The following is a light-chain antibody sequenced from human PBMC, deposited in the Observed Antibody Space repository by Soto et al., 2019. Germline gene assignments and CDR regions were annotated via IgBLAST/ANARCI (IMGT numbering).Light chain of an antibody. CDR1: SSDIGSYNY. J-gene: IGLJ3*02. Sequence: QSALTQPSSVSGSPGQSITISCTGSSSDIGSYNYVSWYQQHPGKAPQLLIYEVSNRPSGVSDRFSGSKSGNTASLTISGLQAEDEADYHCSSYMRSSTLVFGGGTKVIVL. CDR2: EVS. V-gene: IGLV2-14*01. CDR3: SSYMRSSTLV.